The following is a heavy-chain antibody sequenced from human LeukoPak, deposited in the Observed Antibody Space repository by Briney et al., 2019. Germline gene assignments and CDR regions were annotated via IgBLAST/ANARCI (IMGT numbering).Heavy chain of an antibody. J-gene: IGHJ4*02. V-gene: IGHV3-73*01. CDR1: GFTFSGSA. D-gene: IGHD4-17*01. CDR2: IRSKANSYAT. CDR3: TSMPLTTVTTTDY. Sequence: GGSLRLSCAASGFTFSGSAMHWVRQASGKGLEWVGRIRSKANSYATAYAASVKGRFTISRDDSKNTAYLQMNSLKTEDTAVYYCTSMPLTTVTTTDYWGQGTLVTVSS.